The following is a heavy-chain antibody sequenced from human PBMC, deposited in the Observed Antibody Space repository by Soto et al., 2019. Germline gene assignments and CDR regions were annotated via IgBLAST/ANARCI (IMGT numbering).Heavy chain of an antibody. J-gene: IGHJ4*02. V-gene: IGHV3-30*18. D-gene: IGHD1-1*01. CDR1: GFTFSSYG. CDR2: ISYDGNVA. Sequence: QVQLVESGGGVVQPGRSLRLSCAASGFTFSSYGMHWVRQAPGKGLELVTVISYDGNVAYYADSVKGRFTISRDNSKNTMYLQLNSLRTADTAMYYCAKEGAITNWYFDYWGQGTLVTVSS. CDR3: AKEGAITNWYFDY.